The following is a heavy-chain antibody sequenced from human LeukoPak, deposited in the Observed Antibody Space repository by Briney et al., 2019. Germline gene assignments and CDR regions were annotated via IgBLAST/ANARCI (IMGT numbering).Heavy chain of an antibody. D-gene: IGHD6-13*01. CDR3: TRDEAAATN. Sequence: GGSLRLSCAASGFTFSSYWMSWVRQAPGKGPEWVANIKQDGREKHYVDSVKGRFTISRDNAKSSLYLQMNSLRAEDTAVYYCTRDEAAATNWGQGTLVTVSS. J-gene: IGHJ4*02. CDR1: GFTFSSYW. CDR2: IKQDGREK. V-gene: IGHV3-7*01.